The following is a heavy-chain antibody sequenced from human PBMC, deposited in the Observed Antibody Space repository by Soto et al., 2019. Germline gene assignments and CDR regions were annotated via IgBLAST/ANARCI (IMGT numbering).Heavy chain of an antibody. CDR3: ARVGCSSTRCYHYYYYGMDV. J-gene: IGHJ6*02. D-gene: IGHD2-2*01. Sequence: ASVKVSCKASGYTFTGYYMHWVRQAPGQGLEWMGWINPNSGGTNYAQKFQGRVTMTRDTSISTAYMELSRLRSDDTAVYYCARVGCSSTRCYHYYYYGMDVWGQGTTVTVSS. CDR1: GYTFTGYY. CDR2: INPNSGGT. V-gene: IGHV1-2*02.